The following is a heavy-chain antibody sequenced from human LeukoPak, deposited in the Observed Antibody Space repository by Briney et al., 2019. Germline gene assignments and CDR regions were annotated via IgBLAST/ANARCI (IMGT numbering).Heavy chain of an antibody. J-gene: IGHJ4*02. Sequence: PGGSLRLSCAASGFTFSSYGMHWVRQAPGKGLEWVAFIRYDGSNKYYADSVKGRFTISRDNSKNTLYPQMNSLRAEDTAVYYCANVGIVGARPGGWELDYWGQGTLVTVSS. CDR2: IRYDGSNK. CDR1: GFTFSSYG. D-gene: IGHD1-26*01. V-gene: IGHV3-30*02. CDR3: ANVGIVGARPGGWELDY.